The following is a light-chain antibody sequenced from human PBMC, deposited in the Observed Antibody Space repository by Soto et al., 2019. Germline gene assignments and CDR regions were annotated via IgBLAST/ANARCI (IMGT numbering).Light chain of an antibody. J-gene: IGKJ4*01. CDR3: QKYNVWPLS. CDR2: VAS. V-gene: IGKV3-15*01. Sequence: IVMTQSPATLSVSPGERATLSCRASQSVSSNLAWYQQKPGQTPKLLIYVASTRATGIPARFSGSGSGTEFTLTISSLQSEDFAVYYCQKYNVWPLSFGGGTKVEFK. CDR1: QSVSSN.